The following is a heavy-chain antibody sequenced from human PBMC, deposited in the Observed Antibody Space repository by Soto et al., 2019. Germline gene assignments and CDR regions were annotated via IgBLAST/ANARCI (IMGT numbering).Heavy chain of an antibody. D-gene: IGHD6-6*01. CDR2: INHSGST. CDR1: GGSFSGYY. J-gene: IGHJ5*02. CDR3: ARSYSSSPPEGWFDP. V-gene: IGHV4-34*01. Sequence: QVQLQQWGAGLLKPSETLSLTCAVYGGSFSGYYWSWIRQPPGKGLEWIGEINHSGSTNYNPSLKSRVTISVDTSKNQFSLKLSSVTAADTAVYYCARSYSSSPPEGWFDPWGQGTLVTVSS.